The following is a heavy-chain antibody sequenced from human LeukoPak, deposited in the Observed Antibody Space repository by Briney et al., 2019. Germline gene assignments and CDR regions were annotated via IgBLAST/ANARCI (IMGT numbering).Heavy chain of an antibody. D-gene: IGHD3-10*01. J-gene: IGHJ4*02. CDR3: AKVYTAAYYYGSGSYYGPQNDY. CDR2: ISGSGGST. V-gene: IGHV3-23*01. CDR1: GFTFSSYG. Sequence: PGGSLRLSCAASGFTFSSYGMSWVRQAPGKGLEWVSAISGSGGSTYYADSVKGRFTISRDNSKNTLYLQMNSLRAEDTAVYYCAKVYTAAYYYGSGSYYGPQNDYWGQGTLVTVSS.